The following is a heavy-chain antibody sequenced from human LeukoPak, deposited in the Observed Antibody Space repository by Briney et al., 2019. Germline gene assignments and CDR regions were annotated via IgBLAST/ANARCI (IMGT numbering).Heavy chain of an antibody. J-gene: IGHJ4*02. D-gene: IGHD6-6*01. Sequence: PGGSLRLSCADSGFIFSSYRINWVRQAPGKGLEWVSYIRSSSSAINYADSVKGRFTISRDNAKNTLYLQMNSLRDEDTAVYYCARAAVLDFWGQGTLVTVSS. V-gene: IGHV3-48*02. CDR2: IRSSSSAI. CDR1: GFIFSSYR. CDR3: ARAAVLDF.